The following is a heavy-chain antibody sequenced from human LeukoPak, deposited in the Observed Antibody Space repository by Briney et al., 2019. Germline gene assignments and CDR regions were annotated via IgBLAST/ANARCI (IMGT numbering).Heavy chain of an antibody. CDR1: GVSISSGDYY. D-gene: IGHD4-23*01. CDR2: IYYSGST. CDR3: ARDSQTTVLTALSL. Sequence: SETLSLTCTVSGVSISSGDYYWSWIRQPPGKGLEWIGYIYYSGSTNYNPPLKSRVTISVDTSKNQFSLKLSSVTAADTAVYYCARDSQTTVLTALSLWGQGTLVTVSS. V-gene: IGHV4-30-4*01. J-gene: IGHJ4*02.